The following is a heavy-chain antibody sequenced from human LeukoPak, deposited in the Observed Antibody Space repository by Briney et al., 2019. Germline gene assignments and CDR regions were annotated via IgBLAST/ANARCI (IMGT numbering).Heavy chain of an antibody. D-gene: IGHD3-22*01. CDR3: ARDNPSGYYNRPIDY. J-gene: IGHJ4*02. Sequence: SETLSLTCTVSGASISSYYWSWIRQPPGKGLEWIGDIYYSGSIKYNASFKSRVTMTVDTSKNQFSLKLSSVTAEDTAISYCARDNPSGYYNRPIDYWGQGTLVTVSS. V-gene: IGHV4-59*01. CDR1: GASISSYY. CDR2: IYYSGSI.